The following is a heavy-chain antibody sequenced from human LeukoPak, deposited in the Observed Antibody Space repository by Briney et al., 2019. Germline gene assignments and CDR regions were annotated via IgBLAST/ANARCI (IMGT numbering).Heavy chain of an antibody. J-gene: IGHJ5*02. V-gene: IGHV4-34*01. CDR1: GGSFSGYY. Sequence: PSETLSLTCAVYGGSFSGYYWSWIRQPPGKGLEWIGEINHSGSTNYNPPLKSRVTISVDTSKNQFSLKLSSVTAADTAVYYCARGLTTVTTQGAYWFDPWGQGTLVTVSS. CDR3: ARGLTTVTTQGAYWFDP. CDR2: INHSGST. D-gene: IGHD4-17*01.